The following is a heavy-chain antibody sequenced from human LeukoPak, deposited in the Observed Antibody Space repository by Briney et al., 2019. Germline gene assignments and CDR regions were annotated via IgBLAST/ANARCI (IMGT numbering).Heavy chain of an antibody. J-gene: IGHJ6*03. CDR3: ARVGIEGSSGFGIAHYMDV. Sequence: SETLSLTCTVSGGSISSYYWSWIRQPAGKGLEWIGRIYTSGSTNYNPSLKSRVTMSVDTSKNQFSLKLSSVTAADTAVYYCARVGIEGSSGFGIAHYMDVWGKGTTVTVSS. D-gene: IGHD3-22*01. CDR1: GGSISSYY. CDR2: IYTSGST. V-gene: IGHV4-4*07.